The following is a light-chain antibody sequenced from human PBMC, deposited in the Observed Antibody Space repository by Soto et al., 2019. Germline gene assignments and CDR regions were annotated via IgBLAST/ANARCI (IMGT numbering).Light chain of an antibody. J-gene: IGKJ4*01. CDR1: HSITGY. Sequence: DIQMTQSPSSLSASVGDRVTITCRSSHSITGYLNWYQQKPGKAPNLLIYSASSLHGGVPSRFSGGGSGTDFTLTISSLQPEDFATYFCQQSYATPHTFGGGTKVE. CDR3: QQSYATPHT. V-gene: IGKV1-39*01. CDR2: SAS.